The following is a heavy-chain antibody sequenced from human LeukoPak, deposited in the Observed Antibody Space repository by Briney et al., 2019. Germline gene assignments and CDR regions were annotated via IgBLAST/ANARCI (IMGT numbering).Heavy chain of an antibody. CDR1: GFTFSSYG. D-gene: IGHD3-10*01. CDR2: ISYDGSNK. Sequence: GGSLRLSCAASGFTFSSYGMHWVRQAPGKGLEWVAVISYDGSNKYYADSVKGRFTISRDNSKNTLYLQMNSLRAEDTAVYYCANGYGSGSSNLDYWGQGTLVTVSS. CDR3: ANGYGSGSSNLDY. V-gene: IGHV3-30*18. J-gene: IGHJ4*02.